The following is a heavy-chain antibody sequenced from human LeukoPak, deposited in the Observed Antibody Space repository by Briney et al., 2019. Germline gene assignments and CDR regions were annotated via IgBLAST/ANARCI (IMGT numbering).Heavy chain of an antibody. V-gene: IGHV1-69*13. Sequence: GASVKVSCKATGDTFSNYEINWVRQAPGQGLEWMGGIIPIFGTATYAPDFQGRVTITADESTTTAYMELSSLTSEDTAVYYCARLVAVADYWGQGTLVTVSS. CDR1: GDTFSNYE. J-gene: IGHJ4*02. CDR3: ARLVAVADY. D-gene: IGHD6-19*01. CDR2: IIPIFGTA.